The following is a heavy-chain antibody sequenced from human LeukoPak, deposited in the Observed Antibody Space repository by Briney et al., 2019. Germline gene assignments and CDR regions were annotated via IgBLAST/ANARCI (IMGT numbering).Heavy chain of an antibody. CDR3: ARGLLAAAGIDY. CDR2: IKQDGSEK. Sequence: GVSLTLSCAASGFTFSSYWMSWVRQAPGKGLEWVANIKQDGSEKNHGDSVKGRFTISRDNAKNSLYLQMNSLRAEDTAVYYCARGLLAAAGIDYWGQGALVTVSS. D-gene: IGHD6-13*01. J-gene: IGHJ4*02. CDR1: GFTFSSYW. V-gene: IGHV3-7*04.